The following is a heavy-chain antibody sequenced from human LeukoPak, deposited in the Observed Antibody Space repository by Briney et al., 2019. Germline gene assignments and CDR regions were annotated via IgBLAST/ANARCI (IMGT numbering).Heavy chain of an antibody. CDR2: IIPIFGTA. CDR3: ARDLDPQLGTTVAH. V-gene: IGHV1-69*13. J-gene: IGHJ4*02. Sequence: ASVKVSCKASGGTFSSYAISWVRQAPGQGLEWMGGIIPIFGTANYAQNFQGRVTITADESTSTAYMELSSLRSEDTAVYYCARDLDPQLGTTVAHWGQGTLVTVSS. CDR1: GGTFSSYA. D-gene: IGHD4-23*01.